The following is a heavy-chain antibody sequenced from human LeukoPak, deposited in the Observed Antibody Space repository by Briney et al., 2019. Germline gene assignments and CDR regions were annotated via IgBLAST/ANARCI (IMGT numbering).Heavy chain of an antibody. CDR2: MNPNSGNT. CDR3: ARVKRVVLTAMFGGLRYYMDV. CDR1: GYTFTSYD. Sequence: VASVKVSCKASGYTFTSYDINWVRQATGQGLEWMGWMNPNSGNTGYAQKFQGRVTMTRNTSISTAYMELSSLRSEDTAMYYCARVKRVVLTAMFGGLRYYMDVWGKGTTVTVSS. J-gene: IGHJ6*03. D-gene: IGHD2-2*01. V-gene: IGHV1-8*01.